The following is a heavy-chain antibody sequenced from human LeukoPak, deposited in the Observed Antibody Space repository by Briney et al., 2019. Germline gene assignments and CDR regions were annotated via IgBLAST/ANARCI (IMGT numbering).Heavy chain of an antibody. CDR3: ARSAVAGTSSFDY. V-gene: IGHV1-24*01. D-gene: IGHD6-19*01. J-gene: IGHJ4*02. Sequence: ASVKVSCKVSGYTLTELSMHWVRQAPGKGLEWMGGFDPEDGETIYAQKFQGRVTITADKSTSTAYMELSSLRSEDTAVYYCARSAVAGTSSFDYWGQGTLVTVSS. CDR2: FDPEDGET. CDR1: GYTLTELS.